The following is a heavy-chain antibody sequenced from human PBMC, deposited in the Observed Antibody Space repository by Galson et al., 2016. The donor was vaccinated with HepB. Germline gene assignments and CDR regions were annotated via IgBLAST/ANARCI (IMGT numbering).Heavy chain of an antibody. CDR1: GGSISGGSHY. CDR3: ARDRRSAAGTLDF. CDR2: IYYSGSP. J-gene: IGHJ4*02. V-gene: IGHV4-31*03. Sequence: TLSLTCTVSGGSISGGSHYWSWIRQHAGKGLEWIGNIYYSGSPDYNPSLEGRVIISIDMSKNEFSLELSSVTAADTAVYYCARDRRSAAGTLDFWGEGILVTASS. D-gene: IGHD6-13*01.